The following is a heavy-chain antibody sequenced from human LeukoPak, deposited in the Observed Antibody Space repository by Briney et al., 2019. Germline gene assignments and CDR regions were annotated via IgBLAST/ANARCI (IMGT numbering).Heavy chain of an antibody. J-gene: IGHJ4*02. CDR1: GFTFSSYS. Sequence: GGSLRLSCAASGFTFSSYSMNWVRQAPGKGLEGVSYISSSSSTISYADSVKGRFTISRDNAKNSLYLQMNRLRAEDTAVYYCARDSDIPYWGQGTLVTVSS. D-gene: IGHD3-9*01. V-gene: IGHV3-48*01. CDR2: ISSSSSTI. CDR3: ARDSDIPY.